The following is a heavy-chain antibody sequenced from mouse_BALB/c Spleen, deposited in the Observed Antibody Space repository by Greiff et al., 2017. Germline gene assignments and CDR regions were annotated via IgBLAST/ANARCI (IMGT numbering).Heavy chain of an antibody. J-gene: IGHJ4*01. CDR2: ISSGGRYT. CDR1: GFTFSSYT. Sequence: EVNVVESGGGLVKPGGSLKLSCAASGFTFSSYTMSWVRQTPEKRLEWVATISSGGRYTYYPDSVKGRFTISRDNAKNTLYLQMSSLKSEDTAMYYCTRDRRSLGAMDYWGQGTSVTVSS. D-gene: IGHD4-1*01. CDR3: TRDRRSLGAMDY. V-gene: IGHV5-6-4*01.